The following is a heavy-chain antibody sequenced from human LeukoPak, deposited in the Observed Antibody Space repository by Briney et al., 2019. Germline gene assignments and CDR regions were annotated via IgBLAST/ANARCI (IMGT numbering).Heavy chain of an antibody. V-gene: IGHV4-39*01. CDR1: GGSISSSNYY. CDR3: AYYDTFPDN. D-gene: IGHD3-22*01. Sequence: SETLSLTCKVSGGSISSSNYYWGWIRQPPGKGLEWIGSIYSRGSTYYNPSLKSRITISVDTSESQFLLKLSSVIAADTAVYYCAYYDTFPDNWGQGTLVTVSS. J-gene: IGHJ4*02. CDR2: IYSRGST.